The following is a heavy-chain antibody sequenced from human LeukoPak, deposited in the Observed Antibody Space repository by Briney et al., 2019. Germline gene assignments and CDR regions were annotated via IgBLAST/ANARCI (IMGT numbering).Heavy chain of an antibody. V-gene: IGHV3-9*01. Sequence: GGSLRLSCAASGFTFDDYAMHWVRQAPGKDLEWVSGISWNSGSMGYADSVKGRFTISRDNAKNSLYLQMNSLRAEDTALYYCAKAVGVVVPAAIFDYWGRGTLVTVSS. CDR1: GFTFDDYA. CDR3: AKAVGVVVPAAIFDY. CDR2: ISWNSGSM. D-gene: IGHD2-2*01. J-gene: IGHJ4*02.